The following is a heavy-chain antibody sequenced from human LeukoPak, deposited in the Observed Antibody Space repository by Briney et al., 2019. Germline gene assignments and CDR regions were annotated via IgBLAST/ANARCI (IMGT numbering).Heavy chain of an antibody. CDR1: GFTFSSYG. V-gene: IGHV3-30*02. D-gene: IGHD5-18*01. CDR3: AKDRRGYSYGYLDY. CDR2: IRYDGSNK. Sequence: PGGSLRLSCAASGFTFSSYGMHWVRQAPGKGLEWVAFIRYDGSNKYYADSVKGRFTISRDNSKNTLYLQMNSLRAEATAVYYCAKDRRGYSYGYLDYWGQGTLVTVSS. J-gene: IGHJ4*02.